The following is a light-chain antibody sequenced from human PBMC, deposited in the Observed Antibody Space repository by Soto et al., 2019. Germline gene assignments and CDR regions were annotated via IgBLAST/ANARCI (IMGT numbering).Light chain of an antibody. CDR2: DAS. Sequence: ELVLTHSPGTLSLSPGERATLSCRASQTVRNNYLAWYQQKPGQAPRLLIYDASSRATGIPDRFSGGGSGTDFTLTISGLQSEDSAVYYCQQYGYWPRTFGQGTKVE. CDR3: QQYGYWPRT. V-gene: IGKV3-20*01. CDR1: QTVRNNY. J-gene: IGKJ1*01.